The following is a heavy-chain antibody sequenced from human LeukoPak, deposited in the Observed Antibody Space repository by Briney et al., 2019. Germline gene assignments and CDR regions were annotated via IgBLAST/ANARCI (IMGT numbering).Heavy chain of an antibody. CDR1: GFTFSSYR. CDR3: AKDKSMVRELDY. CDR2: ISSSGVYI. D-gene: IGHD3-10*01. J-gene: IGHJ4*02. Sequence: GGSLRLSCAASGFTFSSYRMNWVRQAPGKGLEWVSSISSSGVYIYYADSVKGRFTISRDNSKNTLFLQMNSLRAEDTAVYYCAKDKSMVRELDYWGQGNLVTVSS. V-gene: IGHV3-21*01.